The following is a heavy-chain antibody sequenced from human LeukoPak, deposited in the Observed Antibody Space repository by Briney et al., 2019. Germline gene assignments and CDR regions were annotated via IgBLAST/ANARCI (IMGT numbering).Heavy chain of an antibody. CDR2: IIPILGIA. Sequence: GASVKVSCKASGGTFSSYAISWVRQAPGQGLEWMGRIIPILGIANYAQKFQGRVTITADKSTSTAYMELSSLRSEDTAVYYCARGRYCSSTSCYFDYWGQGTLVTVSS. CDR3: ARGRYCSSTSCYFDY. CDR1: GGTFSSYA. V-gene: IGHV1-69*04. D-gene: IGHD2-2*01. J-gene: IGHJ4*02.